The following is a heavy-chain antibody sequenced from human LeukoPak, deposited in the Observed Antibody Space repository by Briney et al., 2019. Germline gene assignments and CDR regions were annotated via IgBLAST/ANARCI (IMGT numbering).Heavy chain of an antibody. V-gene: IGHV3-23*01. CDR1: GFTFSSYG. CDR2: ISGGGGST. D-gene: IGHD3-22*01. CDR3: AKDGSSRGYYSDFDY. Sequence: GGSLRLSCAASGFTFSSYGMSWVRQAPGKGLEWVSAISGGGGSTYYVDSVKGRFTISRDNSKNTLYLQMNSLRAEDTAVYYCAKDGSSRGYYSDFDYWGQGTLVTVSS. J-gene: IGHJ4*02.